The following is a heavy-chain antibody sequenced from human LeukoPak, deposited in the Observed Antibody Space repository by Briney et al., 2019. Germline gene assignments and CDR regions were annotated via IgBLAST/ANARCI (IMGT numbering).Heavy chain of an antibody. J-gene: IGHJ6*03. Sequence: PSETLSLTCTVSGGSISSYYWSWIRQPPGKGLEWIGYIYYSGSTNYNPSLKSRVTISVDTSKNQFSLKLSSVTAADTAVYYCARVLMVRGATGVYYYYYMDVWGKGTTVTISS. D-gene: IGHD3-10*01. V-gene: IGHV4-59*01. CDR2: IYYSGST. CDR1: GGSISSYY. CDR3: ARVLMVRGATGVYYYYYMDV.